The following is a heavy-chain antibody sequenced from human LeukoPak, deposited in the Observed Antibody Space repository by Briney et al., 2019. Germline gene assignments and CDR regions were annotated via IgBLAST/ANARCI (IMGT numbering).Heavy chain of an antibody. CDR1: RFTFSSYA. D-gene: IGHD3-22*01. CDR3: AKAAMIVVVPVDY. V-gene: IGHV3-23*01. CDR2: ISGSGGST. J-gene: IGHJ4*02. Sequence: GGSLRLACAASRFTFSSYAMSWVRQAPGNGLEWVSAISGSGGSTYHADSVKGRFTISRDNSKNTLYLQMNNLRAEDTAVYYCAKAAMIVVVPVDYWGQGTLVTVSS.